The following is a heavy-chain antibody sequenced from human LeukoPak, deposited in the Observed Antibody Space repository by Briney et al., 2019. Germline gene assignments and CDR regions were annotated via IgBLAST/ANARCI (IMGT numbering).Heavy chain of an antibody. CDR3: ARGFPPLYWYFDL. J-gene: IGHJ2*01. V-gene: IGHV4-34*01. CDR1: GGSFSGYY. Sequence: PSETLSLSCAVYGGSFSGYYWSWIRQPPGKGLEWIGEINHSGSTNYNPSLKSRVTISVDTSKNQFSLKLSSVTAADTAVYYCARGFPPLYWYFDLWGRGTLVTVYS. CDR2: INHSGST.